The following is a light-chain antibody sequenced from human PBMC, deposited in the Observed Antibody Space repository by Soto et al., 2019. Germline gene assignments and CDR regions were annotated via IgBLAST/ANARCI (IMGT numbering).Light chain of an antibody. J-gene: IGLJ2*01. CDR2: SDN. Sequence: QSVLTQPPSASGTPGQKVTISCSGSSSNIGTNTVIWYQQLPGAAPKLLIYSDNQRPAAVRDRCAGSKSGTSASLAISGVESEDEADCYCSAGDVSLVVFGGGTKVTVL. V-gene: IGLV1-44*01. CDR3: SAGDVSLVV. CDR1: SSNIGTNT.